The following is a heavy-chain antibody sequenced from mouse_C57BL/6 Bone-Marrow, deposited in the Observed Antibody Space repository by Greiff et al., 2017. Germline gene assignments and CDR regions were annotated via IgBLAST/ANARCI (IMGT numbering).Heavy chain of an antibody. CDR3: ARGGYAVYAMDY. CDR2: INPSSGYT. Sequence: QVQLQQSGAELARPGASVKLSCKASGYTFTSYTMHWVKQRPGQGLEWIGYINPSSGYTKYNQKFKDKATLTADKSSSTAYMQLSSLTSEDSAGYYCARGGYAVYAMDYWGQGTSVTVSS. V-gene: IGHV1-4*01. D-gene: IGHD2-10*02. J-gene: IGHJ4*01. CDR1: GYTFTSYT.